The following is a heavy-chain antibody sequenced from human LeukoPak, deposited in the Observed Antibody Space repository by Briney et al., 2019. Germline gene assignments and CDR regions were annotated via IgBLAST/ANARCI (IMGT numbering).Heavy chain of an antibody. CDR3: LRDRDY. J-gene: IGHJ4*02. V-gene: IGHV3-48*04. CDR2: FSWNCATI. CDR1: GFTFSSYW. Sequence: GGSLRLSCAVSGFTFSSYWMNWVRQAPGKGLEWVSGFSWNCATIDCADCVRGRFAISRDNAKNTLYLQMNSLRAEDTAVYYCLRDRDYWGQGTLVTVSS.